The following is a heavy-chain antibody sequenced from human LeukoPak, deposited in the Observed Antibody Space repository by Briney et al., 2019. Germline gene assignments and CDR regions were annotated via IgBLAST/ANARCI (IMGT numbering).Heavy chain of an antibody. CDR2: IWYDGSNK. CDR3: ARGDSGGMDY. J-gene: IGHJ4*02. CDR1: GFSFSNYG. Sequence: PGGSLRLSCAASGFSFSNYGMHWVRQAPGKGLEWLAIIWYDGSNKYYGDSVKGRFTISRDNSKNTLYLQMNSLRAEDTAVYYCARGDSGGMDYWGQGTLVTVSS. D-gene: IGHD3-16*01. V-gene: IGHV3-33*08.